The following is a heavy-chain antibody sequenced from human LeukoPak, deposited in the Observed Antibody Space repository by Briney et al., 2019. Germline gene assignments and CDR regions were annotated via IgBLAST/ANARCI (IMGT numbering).Heavy chain of an antibody. V-gene: IGHV4-4*07. CDR3: ARAYSPGWVGYYFDY. CDR1: GDSAGNYF. CDR2: THSSGST. Sequence: PSETLSLTCSISGDSAGNYFWSWIRQSAGKRLEWIGRTHSSGSTYYNPSLQGRVTMSLDTSKNQFSLKLRSVAAADTAVYYCARAYSPGWVGYYFDYWGQGILVTVSS. J-gene: IGHJ4*02. D-gene: IGHD1-26*01.